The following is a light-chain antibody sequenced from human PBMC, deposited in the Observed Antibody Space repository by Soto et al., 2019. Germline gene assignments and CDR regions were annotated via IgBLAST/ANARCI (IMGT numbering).Light chain of an antibody. CDR1: SSDVGGHNY. CDR2: EVT. Sequence: QSALTQPASVSGSPGQSITISCTGTSSDVGGHNYVSWYQQHPGKAPKLMIYEVTNRPSGVSNRFSGSKSGNTASLTISGLQAEDEADYYCTSYTSSSHVVFGGGTKLTVL. V-gene: IGLV2-14*01. J-gene: IGLJ2*01. CDR3: TSYTSSSHVV.